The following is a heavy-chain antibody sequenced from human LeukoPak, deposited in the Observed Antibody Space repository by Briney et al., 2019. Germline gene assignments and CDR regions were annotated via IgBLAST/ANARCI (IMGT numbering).Heavy chain of an antibody. D-gene: IGHD4-17*01. J-gene: IGHJ5*02. CDR3: AGDYGDLLTGIRFDT. V-gene: IGHV4-30-4*01. Sequence: SETLSLTCTVSGGSISSGDYYWSWIRQPPGKGLEWIGYIYYSGSTYYNPSLKSRVAISIQTSKNQFSLKLTSVTAADTAVYYCAGDYGDLLTGIRFDTWGQGTLVTVSS. CDR2: IYYSGST. CDR1: GGSISSGDYY.